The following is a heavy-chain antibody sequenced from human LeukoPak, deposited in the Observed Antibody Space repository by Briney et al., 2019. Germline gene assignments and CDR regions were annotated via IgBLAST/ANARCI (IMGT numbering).Heavy chain of an antibody. Sequence: GGSLRLSCAASGFIISDYYMSWVRQAPGKGLEWISYISSTSESSIDYGDAVKGRFTISRDNAKSSLYLQMNSLRAEDTAVYYCARGGFTMMAFRFDYWGQGTLVTVSS. CDR3: ARGGFTMMAFRFDY. D-gene: IGHD3-22*01. CDR2: ISSTSESSI. V-gene: IGHV3-11*04. J-gene: IGHJ4*02. CDR1: GFIISDYY.